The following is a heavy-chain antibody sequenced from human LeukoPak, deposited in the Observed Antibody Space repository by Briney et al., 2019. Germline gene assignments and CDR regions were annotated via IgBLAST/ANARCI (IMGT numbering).Heavy chain of an antibody. CDR1: GGSFSGYY. Sequence: PSETLSLTCAVYGGSFSGYYWNWIRQPPGKGLEWIGEINHSGSTNYNPSLKSRVTISVDTSKNQFSLKLSSVTAADTAVYYCARGRLNYYGSGSYYDYWGQGTLVTVSS. D-gene: IGHD3-10*01. CDR2: INHSGST. V-gene: IGHV4-34*01. CDR3: ARGRLNYYGSGSYYDY. J-gene: IGHJ4*02.